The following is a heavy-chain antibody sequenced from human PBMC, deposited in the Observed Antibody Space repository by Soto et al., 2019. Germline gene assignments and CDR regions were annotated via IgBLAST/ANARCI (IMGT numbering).Heavy chain of an antibody. Sequence: PSETLSLTCAVYGGSFSGYYWSWIRQPPGKGLEWIGEINHSGSTNYNPSLKSRVTISVDTSKNQFSLKLSSVTAADTAVYYCARGPSYDFWSGYYMRWFDPWGQGTLVTVSS. CDR2: INHSGST. CDR3: ARGPSYDFWSGYYMRWFDP. V-gene: IGHV4-34*01. J-gene: IGHJ5*02. CDR1: GGSFSGYY. D-gene: IGHD3-3*01.